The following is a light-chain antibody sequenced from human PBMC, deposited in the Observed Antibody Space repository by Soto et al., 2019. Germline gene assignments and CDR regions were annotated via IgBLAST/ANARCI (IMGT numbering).Light chain of an antibody. CDR2: GAS. CDR3: QQYNDWPFT. Sequence: EIVMTQSPATLSVSPGERATLSCRASQSVSSNLAWYQQKPGQAPRLLFYGASTRATGIPARFSGGGSGTEFTLTISSLQSEDFAVYYCQQYNDWPFTFGPGTKVDIK. J-gene: IGKJ3*01. V-gene: IGKV3-15*01. CDR1: QSVSSN.